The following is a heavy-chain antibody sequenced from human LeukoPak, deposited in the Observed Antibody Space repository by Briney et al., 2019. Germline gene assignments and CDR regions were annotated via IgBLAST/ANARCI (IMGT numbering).Heavy chain of an antibody. D-gene: IGHD5-12*01. CDR2: IKHDGSEK. CDR1: GFIFSSHW. J-gene: IGHJ4*02. Sequence: GGSLRLSCAASGFIFSSHWMSWARQAPGKGLEWVANIKHDGSEKYYVDSVKGRFTISRDNAKNSLYLQMNGLRVEDTAVYYCARGYRGYVFYDYWGQGNLVTVSS. V-gene: IGHV3-7*04. CDR3: ARGYRGYVFYDY.